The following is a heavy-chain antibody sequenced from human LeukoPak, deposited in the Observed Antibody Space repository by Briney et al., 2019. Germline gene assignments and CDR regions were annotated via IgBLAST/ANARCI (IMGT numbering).Heavy chain of an antibody. J-gene: IGHJ2*01. D-gene: IGHD2/OR15-2a*01. Sequence: RPGGSLRLPCAAFGFPFSSHWRSWVRQPPGQGREWVANGNEAESEKDYMDSVKARFSISRDNISNLLYLQMNYLIVENTAVYDCASEYCTDKGNFDLWGRGALVTVSS. CDR3: ASEYCTDKGNFDL. V-gene: IGHV3-7*02. CDR2: GNEAESEK. CDR1: GFPFSSHW.